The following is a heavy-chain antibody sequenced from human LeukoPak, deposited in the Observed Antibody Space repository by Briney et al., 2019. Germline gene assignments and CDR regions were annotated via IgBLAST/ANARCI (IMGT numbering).Heavy chain of an antibody. V-gene: IGHV3-21*01. D-gene: IGHD3-22*01. Sequence: GGALRLSCPAPGFPFRSYSMNCVRQAPGKGLEWVSYICSSSSYIYYADSVKGRFTISRENAKHSLCLQMNSLRAEETAVYYCARDGRYHYDSSGCRGLVYYYMDVWGKGTTVTVSS. CDR3: ARDGRYHYDSSGCRGLVYYYMDV. CDR1: GFPFRSYS. CDR2: ICSSSSYI. J-gene: IGHJ6*03.